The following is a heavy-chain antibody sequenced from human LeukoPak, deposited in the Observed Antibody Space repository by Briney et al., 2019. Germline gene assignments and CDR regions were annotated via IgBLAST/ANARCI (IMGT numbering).Heavy chain of an antibody. D-gene: IGHD4-17*01. CDR2: IYPGDSDT. J-gene: IGHJ5*02. Sequence: GESLKISCKGSGYSFTSYWIGWVRQMPGKGLEWMGIIYPGDSDTRYSPSFQGQVTISADKSISTAYLQWSSLKASDTAMYYCARTTVTTEGNWFDPWAREPWSPSPQ. V-gene: IGHV5-51*01. CDR1: GYSFTSYW. CDR3: ARTTVTTEGNWFDP.